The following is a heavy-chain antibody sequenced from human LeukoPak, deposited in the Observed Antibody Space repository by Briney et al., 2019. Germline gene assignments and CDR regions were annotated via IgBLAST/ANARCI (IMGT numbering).Heavy chain of an antibody. V-gene: IGHV3-30*18. J-gene: IGHJ4*02. CDR2: ISYDGSNK. CDR1: GFTFSSYA. Sequence: GGSLRLSCAASGFTFSSYAMSWVRQAPGKGLEWVAVISYDGSNKYYADSVKGRFTISRDNSKNTLYLQMNSLRAEDTAVYYCAKLAGTTFFDYWGQGTLVTVSS. CDR3: AKLAGTTFFDY. D-gene: IGHD1-1*01.